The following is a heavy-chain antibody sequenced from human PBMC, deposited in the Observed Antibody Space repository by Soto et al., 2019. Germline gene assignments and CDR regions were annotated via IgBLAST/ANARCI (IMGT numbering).Heavy chain of an antibody. D-gene: IGHD3-22*01. Sequence: SETLSLTCTFSAGSISTSYWSWIRQPLGKALEWIGYISYRGSTNYNPSLKSRLTISIDTSKSQISLKLTSMTTADTAVYYCASSGIVGREVNTWFDPWGQGTLVTVSS. CDR3: ASSGIVGREVNTWFDP. CDR1: AGSISTSY. V-gene: IGHV4-59*01. J-gene: IGHJ5*02. CDR2: ISYRGST.